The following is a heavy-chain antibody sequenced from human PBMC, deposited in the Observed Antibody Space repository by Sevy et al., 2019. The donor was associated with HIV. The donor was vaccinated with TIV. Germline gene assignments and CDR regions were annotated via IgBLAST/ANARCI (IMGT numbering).Heavy chain of an antibody. CDR3: TRNGGAFDNGFDP. CDR2: ISSSGSSI. Sequence: GGSLRLSCVASGFTFSTVWMSWVRQAPGKGLEWVSKISSSGSSIYYADSVKGRFTISRDNAKNSLNLQMNSLRAEDTAVYYCTRNGGAFDNGFDPWGQGTLVTVSS. V-gene: IGHV3-48*03. J-gene: IGHJ5*02. CDR1: GFTFSTVW. D-gene: IGHD2-8*01.